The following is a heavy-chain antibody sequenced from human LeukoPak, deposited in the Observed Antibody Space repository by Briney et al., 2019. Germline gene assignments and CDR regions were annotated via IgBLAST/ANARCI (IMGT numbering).Heavy chain of an antibody. Sequence: SETLSLTCAVYGGSFSGYYWSWIRQPPGKGLEWIGSIYYSGSTYYNPSLKSRATISVDTSKNQFSLKLSSVTAADTAVYYCARESVVVTASTNFDYWGQGTLVTVSS. D-gene: IGHD2-21*02. CDR2: IYYSGST. CDR1: GGSFSGYY. CDR3: ARESVVVTASTNFDY. V-gene: IGHV4-34*11. J-gene: IGHJ4*02.